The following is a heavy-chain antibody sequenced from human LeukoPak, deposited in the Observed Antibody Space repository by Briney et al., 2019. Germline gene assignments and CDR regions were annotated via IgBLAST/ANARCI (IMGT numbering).Heavy chain of an antibody. CDR2: ISYDGKKQ. J-gene: IGHJ4*02. CDR1: GFTFSSYA. CDR3: VRARKLRLDF. D-gene: IGHD3-16*01. V-gene: IGHV3-30*04. Sequence: PGRSLGLSCTASGFTFSSYAMHWVRQAPGKGLEWVSIISYDGKKQFYADSVRGRFNISRDNSRATVFLQMDTLRHEDTAVYFCVRARKLRLDFWGQGALVIVSS.